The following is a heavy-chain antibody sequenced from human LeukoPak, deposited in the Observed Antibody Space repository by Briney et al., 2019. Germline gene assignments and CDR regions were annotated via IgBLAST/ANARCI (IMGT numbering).Heavy chain of an antibody. CDR3: TKDIGFCRRSSCYGHYYYGMDV. CDR1: GFTFEDFP. J-gene: IGHJ6*02. Sequence: GGSLRLSFEAPGFTFEDFPMHWVRQAPGKGLEWVSLIVVDGRSTKYADSVKRRFPISRDNSTNSLYLQMNSLRTEDTAVYYRTKDIGFCRRSSCYGHYYYGMDVWGQGTTVTVSS. D-gene: IGHD2-2*01. CDR2: IVVDGRST. V-gene: IGHV3-43*02.